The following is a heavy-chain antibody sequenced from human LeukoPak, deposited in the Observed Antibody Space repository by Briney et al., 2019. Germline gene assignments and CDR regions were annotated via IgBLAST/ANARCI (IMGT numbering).Heavy chain of an antibody. V-gene: IGHV3-30*18. CDR1: GFTFSSYG. J-gene: IGHJ4*02. CDR3: AKDGPKDYALDY. CDR2: ISYDGSNK. Sequence: PGGSLRLSCAASGFTFSSYGMHWVRQAPGKGLEWVAVISYDGSNKYYADSVKGRFTISRDNSKNTLYLQMNSLRAEDTAVYYCAKDGPKDYALDYWGQGTLVTVSS. D-gene: IGHD4-17*01.